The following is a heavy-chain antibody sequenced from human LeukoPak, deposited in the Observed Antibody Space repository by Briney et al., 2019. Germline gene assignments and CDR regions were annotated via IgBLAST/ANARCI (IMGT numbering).Heavy chain of an antibody. J-gene: IGHJ3*02. CDR1: GGTFSSYA. V-gene: IGHV1-69*01. D-gene: IGHD5-18*01. CDR2: IIPIFGTA. Sequence: SVKVSCKASGGTFSSYAISWARQAPGQGLEWMGGIIPIFGTANYAQKFQGRVTITADESTSTAYMELSSLRSEDTAVYYCARGIQLWPWAFDIWGQGTMVTVSS. CDR3: ARGIQLWPWAFDI.